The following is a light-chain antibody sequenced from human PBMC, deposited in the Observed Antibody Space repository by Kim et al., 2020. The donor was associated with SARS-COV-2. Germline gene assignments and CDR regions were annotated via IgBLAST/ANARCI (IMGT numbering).Light chain of an antibody. CDR2: GAS. CDR1: QSVSSSY. Sequence: SPGERATLSCRASQSVSSSYLAWYQQKPGQAPRLLIYGASSRATGIPDRFSGSGSGTDFTLTISRPEPEDFAVYYCQQYGSSSITFGQGTRLEIK. V-gene: IGKV3-20*01. J-gene: IGKJ5*01. CDR3: QQYGSSSIT.